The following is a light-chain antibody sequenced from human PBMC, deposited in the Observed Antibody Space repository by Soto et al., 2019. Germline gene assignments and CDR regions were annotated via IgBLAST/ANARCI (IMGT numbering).Light chain of an antibody. CDR3: QQYGSSPPIT. CDR1: QSLNSSY. Sequence: EIVMTQSPGTLSVSPGERATLSCRASQSLNSSYLAWYQQKPGQAPRLLIYDASSRATGIPDRFSGSGSGTDFTLTISRLEPEDSAVYYCQQYGSSPPITFGQGTRLEIK. J-gene: IGKJ5*01. V-gene: IGKV3-20*01. CDR2: DAS.